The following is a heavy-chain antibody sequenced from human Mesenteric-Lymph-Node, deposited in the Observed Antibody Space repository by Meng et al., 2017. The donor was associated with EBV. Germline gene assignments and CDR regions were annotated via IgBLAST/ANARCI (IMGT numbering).Heavy chain of an antibody. V-gene: IGHV3-53*01. J-gene: IGHJ4*02. CDR3: TSDLGGATDF. Sequence: VQLVASGGGLIQPGESLRLSCAASGLTVSSNYMSWVRQAPGRGLEWVSVIYSGGSTDYADSVKGRFTISRDNSKNTVYLQMNSLRAEDTAVYYCTSDLGGATDFWGQGTLVTVSS. CDR1: GLTVSSNY. D-gene: IGHD1-26*01. CDR2: IYSGGST.